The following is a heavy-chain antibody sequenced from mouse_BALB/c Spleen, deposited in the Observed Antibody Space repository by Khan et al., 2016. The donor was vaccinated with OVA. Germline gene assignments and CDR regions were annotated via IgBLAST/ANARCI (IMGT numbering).Heavy chain of an antibody. CDR2: INPTSGYT. V-gene: IGHV1-7*01. J-gene: IGHJ2*01. Sequence: QVQLQQSGAELAKPGASVKMSCKASGYTFTSYWMHWIKQRPGQGLEWIGYINPTSGYTDYNQKFKDKATLTEDNSSSTAYMQLNSLTSDDSAVYYCARDRIDYWGQGTTLTVSS. D-gene: IGHD2-14*01. CDR1: GYTFTSYW. CDR3: ARDRIDY.